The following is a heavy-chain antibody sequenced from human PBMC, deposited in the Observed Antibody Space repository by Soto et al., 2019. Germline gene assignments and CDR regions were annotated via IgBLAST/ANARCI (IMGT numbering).Heavy chain of an antibody. CDR2: IIPSFGTA. Sequence: SVKVSCKASGGTFSSYAISWVRQAPGQGLEWMGGIIPSFGTANYAQKFQGRVTITGDTSTSTVYMELSSLRSEDTAVYYCATSRGVVVAAILYWGQGTLVTVSS. J-gene: IGHJ4*02. V-gene: IGHV1-69*06. CDR1: GGTFSSYA. CDR3: ATSRGVVVAAILY. D-gene: IGHD2-15*01.